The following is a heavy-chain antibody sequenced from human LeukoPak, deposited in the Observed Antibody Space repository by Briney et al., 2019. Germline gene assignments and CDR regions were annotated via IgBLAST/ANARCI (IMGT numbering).Heavy chain of an antibody. D-gene: IGHD2-15*01. CDR3: ARDCSGGSCYPGYDY. Sequence: ASVKVSCKASGYTFTSYDINWVRQATGQGLEWMGWISAYNGNTNYAQKLQGRVTMTTDTSTSTAYMELRSLRSDDTAVYYCARDCSGGSCYPGYDYWGQGTLVTVSS. CDR2: ISAYNGNT. J-gene: IGHJ4*02. CDR1: GYTFTSYD. V-gene: IGHV1-18*01.